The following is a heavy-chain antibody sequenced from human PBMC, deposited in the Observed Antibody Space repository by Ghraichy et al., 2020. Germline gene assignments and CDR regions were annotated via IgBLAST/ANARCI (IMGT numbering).Heavy chain of an antibody. Sequence: SQTLSLTCAISGDSVSSNSAAWNWIRQSPSRGLEWLGRTYYRSKWYNDYAVSVKSRITINPDTSKNQFSLQLNSVTPEDTAVYYCARDYSGVLHSYYYYYGMDVWGQGTTVTVSS. CDR1: GDSVSSNSAA. V-gene: IGHV6-1*01. J-gene: IGHJ6*02. D-gene: IGHD2/OR15-2a*01. CDR2: TYYRSKWYN. CDR3: ARDYSGVLHSYYYYYGMDV.